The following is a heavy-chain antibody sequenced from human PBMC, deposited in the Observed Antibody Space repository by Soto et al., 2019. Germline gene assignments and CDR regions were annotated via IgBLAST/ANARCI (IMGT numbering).Heavy chain of an antibody. Sequence: PSETLSLTCTVSGGSISSYYWSWIRQPPGKGLECIGFFFYSGSTNYNPSLKSRVTISVDMSKNQFSLKLSSVTAADTAVYYCARLRREGASYYDSRQGSAFDIWGQGTMVTVSS. CDR2: FFYSGST. CDR3: ARLRREGASYYDSRQGSAFDI. D-gene: IGHD3-22*01. V-gene: IGHV4-59*08. J-gene: IGHJ3*02. CDR1: GGSISSYY.